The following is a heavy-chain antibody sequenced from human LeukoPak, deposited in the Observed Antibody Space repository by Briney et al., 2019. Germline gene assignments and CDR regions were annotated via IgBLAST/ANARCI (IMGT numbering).Heavy chain of an antibody. D-gene: IGHD6-13*01. CDR1: GFTFSHYG. J-gene: IGHJ4*02. CDR3: ARDVIAAGGLSDY. Sequence: GGSLRLSCEASGFTFSHYGMHWVRQAPGKGLEWVTFIRSDGTDKYYGDSVKGRFTISRDNSKNTLYLQMNSLRAEDTAVYCCARDVIAAGGLSDYWGQGTLVTVSS. CDR2: IRSDGTDK. V-gene: IGHV3-30*02.